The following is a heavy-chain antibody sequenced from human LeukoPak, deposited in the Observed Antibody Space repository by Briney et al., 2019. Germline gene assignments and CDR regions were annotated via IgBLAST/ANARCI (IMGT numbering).Heavy chain of an antibody. Sequence: GGSLRLSCAASGFIFSSHAMSWVRQAPGKGLEWVSGISGSGSNTYYADSVKGRSTISRDNSKNTLYLQMNSLRAEDTALYYCAKTIIGYYRPFDSWGQGTLVTVSS. CDR2: ISGSGSNT. J-gene: IGHJ4*02. V-gene: IGHV3-23*01. D-gene: IGHD3-22*01. CDR3: AKTIIGYYRPFDS. CDR1: GFIFSSHA.